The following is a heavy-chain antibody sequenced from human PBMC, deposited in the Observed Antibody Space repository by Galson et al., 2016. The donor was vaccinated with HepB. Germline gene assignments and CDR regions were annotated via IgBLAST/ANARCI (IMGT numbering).Heavy chain of an antibody. Sequence: SLRLSCAASGFTFSSYAMSWVRQAPGKWLEWVSAISVVGDDTYYADSVKGRFTISRDNSRTTLYLQMNSLRAEDTALYYCAKDIQQWLVRGNDAFDIWGQGTMVTVSS. CDR1: GFTFSSYA. CDR3: AKDIQQWLVRGNDAFDI. D-gene: IGHD6-19*01. J-gene: IGHJ3*02. V-gene: IGHV3-23*01. CDR2: ISVVGDDT.